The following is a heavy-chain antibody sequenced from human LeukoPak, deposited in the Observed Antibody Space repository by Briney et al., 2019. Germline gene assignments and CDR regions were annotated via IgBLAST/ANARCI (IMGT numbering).Heavy chain of an antibody. CDR1: GYSFTSYW. V-gene: IGHV5-51*01. CDR3: ARGSSAPRYYYYGMDV. J-gene: IGHJ6*02. Sequence: GESLKISCKGSGYSFTSYWIGWVRQMPGKGLEWMGIIYPGDSDTRYSPSFQGQVTISADKSISTAYLQWSSLKASDTAMYYCARGSSAPRYYYYGMDVWGQGTTATVSS. CDR2: IYPGDSDT. D-gene: IGHD2-2*01.